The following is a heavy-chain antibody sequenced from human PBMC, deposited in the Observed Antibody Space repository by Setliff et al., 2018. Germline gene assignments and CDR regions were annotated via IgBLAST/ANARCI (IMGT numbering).Heavy chain of an antibody. CDR1: GFAVSGAY. CDR3: ARPGRSNYWDSFDY. Sequence: GGSLRLSCAGSGFAVSGAYMSWVRQAPGKGLEWVSSISSSSSYIYYADSVQGRFTISRDNAKNSLYLQMNSLRADDTAVYYCARPGRSNYWDSFDYWGQGTLVTVSS. D-gene: IGHD3-10*01. J-gene: IGHJ4*02. V-gene: IGHV3-21*01. CDR2: ISSSSSYI.